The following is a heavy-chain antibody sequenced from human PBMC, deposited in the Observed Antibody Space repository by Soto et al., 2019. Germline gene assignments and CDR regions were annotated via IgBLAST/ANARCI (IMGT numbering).Heavy chain of an antibody. Sequence: ASVKVSCKVSGYSLTELSIHWVRQAPGEGFEWMGGYDLEKGETIYAQKFQGRFTMTEDSPADPPYMQLRILRSEDTAVYYCAIEVGRSNQFALGGQGTMVTV. D-gene: IGHD6-13*01. CDR3: AIEVGRSNQFAL. CDR1: GYSLTELS. CDR2: YDLEKGET. J-gene: IGHJ4*02. V-gene: IGHV1-24*01.